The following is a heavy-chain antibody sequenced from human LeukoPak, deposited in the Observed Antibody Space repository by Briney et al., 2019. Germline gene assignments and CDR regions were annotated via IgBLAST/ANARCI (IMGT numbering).Heavy chain of an antibody. Sequence: SETLSLTCAVYGGSFSGYYWSWIRQPPGKGLEWIGEINHSGSTNYNPSLKSRVTISVDTSKNQFSLKLSSVTAADTAVYYCARGPYSSSWYLRDYYYYYMDVWGKGTTVTVSS. CDR3: ARGPYSSSWYLRDYYYYYMDV. CDR2: INHSGST. D-gene: IGHD6-13*01. CDR1: GGSFSGYY. J-gene: IGHJ6*03. V-gene: IGHV4-34*01.